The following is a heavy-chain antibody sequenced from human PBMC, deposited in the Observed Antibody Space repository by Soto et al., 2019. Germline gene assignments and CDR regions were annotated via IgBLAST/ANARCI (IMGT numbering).Heavy chain of an antibody. CDR3: ARAGRPLAALAAYYYYALDV. D-gene: IGHD3-10*01. J-gene: IGHJ6*02. V-gene: IGHV1-2*02. CDR2: INPNSGDT. CDR1: GYTFSAYY. Sequence: ASVKVSCKASGYTFSAYYIHWVRQAPGQGLEWMGWINPNSGDTNFAQKFQGRVNMTRAASISTAFMELSRLTADDTAVYYCARAGRPLAALAAYYYYALDVWGQGTRVTVSS.